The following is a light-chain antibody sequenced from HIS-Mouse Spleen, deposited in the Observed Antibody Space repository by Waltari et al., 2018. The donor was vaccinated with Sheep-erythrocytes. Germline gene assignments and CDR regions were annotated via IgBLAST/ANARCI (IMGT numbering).Light chain of an antibody. V-gene: IGLV2-8*01. Sequence: QSALTQPPSASGSPGQSVTISCTGTSSDVGGYNYVPCYHQHPGKAPKLMIYEVSKRAAGVPARFSGSKSANTASLTVSGLQAEDEADYYCSSYAGSNNWVFGGGTKLTVL. CDR2: EVS. CDR1: SSDVGGYNY. CDR3: SSYAGSNNWV. J-gene: IGLJ3*02.